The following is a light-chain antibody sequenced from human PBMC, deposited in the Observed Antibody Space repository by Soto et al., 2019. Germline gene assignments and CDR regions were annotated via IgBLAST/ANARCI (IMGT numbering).Light chain of an antibody. CDR3: QQHGSSPWM. CDR2: GAS. CDR1: QYISTNY. V-gene: IGKV3-20*01. J-gene: IGKJ1*01. Sequence: EVVLTQSPGTLSLSPGERATLSCRASQYISTNYVAWYQQIPGQTPRLLIFGASSRATGTPDRFSGSGSGTDFTLTISRLEPEDFAVYYCQQHGSSPWMFGQGTKVDIK.